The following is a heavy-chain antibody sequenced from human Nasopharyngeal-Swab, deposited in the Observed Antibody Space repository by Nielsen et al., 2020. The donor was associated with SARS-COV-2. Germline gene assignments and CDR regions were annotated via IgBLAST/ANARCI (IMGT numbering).Heavy chain of an antibody. CDR3: ARDEAVRVEMATIIYYYYGMDV. Sequence: ASVKVSCKASGYTFTSYGISWVRQAPGQGLEWMGWISAYNGNTNYAQKLQGRVTMTTDTSTSTAYMELRSLRSDDTAVYYCARDEAVRVEMATIIYYYYGMDVWGQGTTVTVSS. V-gene: IGHV1-18*01. J-gene: IGHJ6*02. CDR1: GYTFTSYG. D-gene: IGHD5-24*01. CDR2: ISAYNGNT.